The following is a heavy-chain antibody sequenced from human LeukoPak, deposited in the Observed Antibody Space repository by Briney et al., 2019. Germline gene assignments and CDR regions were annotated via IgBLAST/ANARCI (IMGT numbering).Heavy chain of an antibody. CDR1: GFSFGDYG. CDR2: IKSKTYGETT. CDR3: TRVGSAYLIDY. J-gene: IGHJ4*02. V-gene: IGHV3-49*03. D-gene: IGHD3-16*01. Sequence: GGSLRLSCTTSGFSFGDYGMTWIRQAPGKGLEWVGLIKSKTYGETTEYAASVKGRFTISSDDSKGIAYVQMNSLKTEDTAVYYCTRVGSAYLIDYWGQGTLVTVSS.